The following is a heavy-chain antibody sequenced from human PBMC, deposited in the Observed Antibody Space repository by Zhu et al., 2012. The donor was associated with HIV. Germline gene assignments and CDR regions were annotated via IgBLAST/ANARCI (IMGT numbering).Heavy chain of an antibody. Sequence: QVHLQESGPGLVKPSETLSLTCGVSGYSITSGYYWAWIRQSPGKGLEWIACFHHSGSTYYNPSLRSRVTISEDTSKNQFSLKVTSVTVADTAVYYCASHRGDTRGPYDFWGQGNPGHRLL. V-gene: IGHV4-38-2*01. CDR2: FHHSGST. CDR3: ASHRGDTRGPYDF. CDR1: GYSITSGYY. J-gene: IGHJ4*02. D-gene: IGHD5-18*01.